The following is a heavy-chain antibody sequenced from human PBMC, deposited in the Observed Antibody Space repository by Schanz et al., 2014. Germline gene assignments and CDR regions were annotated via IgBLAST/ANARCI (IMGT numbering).Heavy chain of an antibody. D-gene: IGHD3-3*01. CDR3: ARESVSRTRLFDP. Sequence: QVQLLQSGAEVKKPGASVKVSCKASGYTFTRSGISWVRQAPGQGLEWMGRISPSSGGTNYAQNFQGRVTMTKDTSINTVYMELSTLTSDDTAVYYCARESVSRTRLFDPWGQGTLVTVSS. CDR2: ISPSSGGT. CDR1: GYTFTRSG. J-gene: IGHJ5*02. V-gene: IGHV1-2*06.